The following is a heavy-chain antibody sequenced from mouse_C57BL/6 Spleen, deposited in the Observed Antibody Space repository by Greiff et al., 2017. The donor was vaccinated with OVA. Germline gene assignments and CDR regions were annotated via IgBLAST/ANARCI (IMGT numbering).Heavy chain of an antibody. J-gene: IGHJ4*01. Sequence: VQLQQPGAELVKPGASVKLSCKASGYTFTSYWMQWVKQRPGQGLEWIGEIDPSDSYTNYNQKFKGKATLTVDTSSSTAYMQLSSLTSEDAAVDYCARSGGSWAYWGQGTSVTVSS. D-gene: IGHD6-1*01. CDR1: GYTFTSYW. CDR3: ARSGGSWAY. CDR2: IDPSDSYT. V-gene: IGHV1-50*01.